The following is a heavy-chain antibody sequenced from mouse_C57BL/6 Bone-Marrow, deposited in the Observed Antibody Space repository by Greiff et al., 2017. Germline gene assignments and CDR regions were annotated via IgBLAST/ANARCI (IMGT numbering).Heavy chain of an antibody. V-gene: IGHV14-2*01. D-gene: IGHD2-3*01. CDR1: GFNITDYY. J-gene: IGHJ1*03. CDR2: IDPEDGGT. Sequence: VQLQQSGAELVKPGASVKLSCTASGFNITDYYMHWVKQRTEQGLEWIGRIDPEDGGTNYAPKFQGKDTITADTSSNTAYLQLSSLTSEDTDVSYCASDGYYWWYFDVWGTGTTVTVSS. CDR3: ASDGYYWWYFDV.